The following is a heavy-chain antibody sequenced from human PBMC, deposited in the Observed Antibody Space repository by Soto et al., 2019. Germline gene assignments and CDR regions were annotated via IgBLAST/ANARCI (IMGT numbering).Heavy chain of an antibody. CDR2: ISWNSGSI. CDR3: AKDMGDYYYYMDV. CDR1: GFTFDDYA. V-gene: IGHV3-9*01. J-gene: IGHJ6*03. Sequence: EVRLVESGGGLVQPGRSLRLSCAASGFTFDDYAMHWVRQAPGKGLEWVSGISWNSGSIGYADSVKGRFTISRDNAKNSLYLQMNSLRAEDTALYYCAKDMGDYYYYMDVWGKGTTVTVSS.